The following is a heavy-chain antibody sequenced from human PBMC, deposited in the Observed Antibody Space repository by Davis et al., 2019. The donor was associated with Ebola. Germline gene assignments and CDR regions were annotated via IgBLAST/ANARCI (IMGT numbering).Heavy chain of an antibody. CDR3: ARGSGWYTDYYFDS. CDR1: GFTVSSNY. Sequence: GESLKISCAASGFTVSSNYMSWVRQAPGKGLEWVSVIYSGGSTYYADSVKGRFTISRDNSKNTLFLQMNSLRPKDTAVYFCARGSGWYTDYYFDSWGQGTLVTVSS. D-gene: IGHD6-19*01. CDR2: IYSGGST. J-gene: IGHJ4*02. V-gene: IGHV3-53*05.